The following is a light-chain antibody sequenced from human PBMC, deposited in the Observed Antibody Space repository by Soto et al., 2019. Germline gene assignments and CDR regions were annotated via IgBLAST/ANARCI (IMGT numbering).Light chain of an antibody. J-gene: IGKJ2*01. Sequence: DIQMTQSPSSLSASVGDRVTITCRASQNISSYLKWYQQKPGKAPKLLIYAASSLQSGVPSRFSGSGSGTDVTLTISSLQPEDFATYYCQQSYSTPYTFGQGTKLEIK. CDR1: QNISSY. CDR3: QQSYSTPYT. CDR2: AAS. V-gene: IGKV1-39*01.